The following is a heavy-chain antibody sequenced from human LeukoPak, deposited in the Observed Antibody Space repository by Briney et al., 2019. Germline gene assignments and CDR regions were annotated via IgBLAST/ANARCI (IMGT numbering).Heavy chain of an antibody. Sequence: SETLSLTCTVSGGSISSYYWSWIRQPLGKGLEWIGYIYYSGSTNYNPSLKSRVTISVDTSKNQFSLKLSSVSAADTAVYYCARRLDRDGYNYEYRFDPWGQGTLVTVSS. J-gene: IGHJ5*02. CDR2: IYYSGST. CDR1: GGSISSYY. V-gene: IGHV4-59*08. D-gene: IGHD5-24*01. CDR3: ARRLDRDGYNYEYRFDP.